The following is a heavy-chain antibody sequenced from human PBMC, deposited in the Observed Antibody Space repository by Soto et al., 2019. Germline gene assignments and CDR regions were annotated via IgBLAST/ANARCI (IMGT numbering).Heavy chain of an antibody. Sequence: GGSLRLSCSASGFTFSSYEMNWVRQAPGKGLEWVSYISDSGRTIYYADSVKGRFTVSRDDAQNSVYLQMDSLRAEDTAVYYCARDLLHYDFWSGYSAYFYYGMDVWGPGTTVTVS. V-gene: IGHV3-48*03. CDR2: ISDSGRTI. J-gene: IGHJ6*02. D-gene: IGHD3-3*01. CDR1: GFTFSSYE. CDR3: ARDLLHYDFWSGYSAYFYYGMDV.